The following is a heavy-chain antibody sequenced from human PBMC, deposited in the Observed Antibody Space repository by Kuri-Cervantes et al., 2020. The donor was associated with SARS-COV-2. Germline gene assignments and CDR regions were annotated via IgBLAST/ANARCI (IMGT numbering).Heavy chain of an antibody. V-gene: IGHV3-64*01. CDR1: GFTFSSYA. D-gene: IGHD4-17*01. Sequence: GESLKISCAASGFTFSSYAMHWVRQAPGKGLEYVSAISSNGGSTYYANSVKGRFTISRDNSKNTLYLQMNSLRAEDTAVYYCAKDKWVTTKFVCAFDIWGQGTMVTVSS. CDR2: ISSNGGST. J-gene: IGHJ3*02. CDR3: AKDKWVTTKFVCAFDI.